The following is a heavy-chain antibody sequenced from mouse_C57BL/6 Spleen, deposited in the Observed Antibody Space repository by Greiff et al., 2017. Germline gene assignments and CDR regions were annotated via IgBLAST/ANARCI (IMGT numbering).Heavy chain of an antibody. V-gene: IGHV6-3*01. Sequence: EVKLVESGGGLVQPGGSMKLSCVASGFTFSNYWMNWVRQSPEKGLEWVAQIRLKSDNYATHYAESVKGRFTISRDDSKSSVYLQMNNLRAEYTGIYYCTAGGTWFAYWGQGTLVTVSA. CDR3: TAGGTWFAY. CDR1: GFTFSNYW. J-gene: IGHJ3*01. CDR2: IRLKSDNYAT.